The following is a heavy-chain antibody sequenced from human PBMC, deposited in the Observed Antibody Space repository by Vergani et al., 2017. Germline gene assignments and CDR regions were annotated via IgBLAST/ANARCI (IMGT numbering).Heavy chain of an antibody. CDR2: TWYDGNNK. Sequence: QVQLVESGGGVFPPGRSLRLSCAASGFTFNQYGMHWVRQAPGKGLEWVAVTWYDGNNKQYADSVKGRFTISRDNSKSTMYLQMNSLRDEDTGVYYCARDLRLLYNRFDPWGQGTLVTVSS. J-gene: IGHJ5*02. CDR3: ARDLRLLYNRFDP. V-gene: IGHV3-33*01. D-gene: IGHD1-14*01. CDR1: GFTFNQYG.